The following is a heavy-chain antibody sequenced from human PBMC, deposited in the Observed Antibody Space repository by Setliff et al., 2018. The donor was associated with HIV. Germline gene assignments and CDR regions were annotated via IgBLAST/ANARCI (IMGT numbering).Heavy chain of an antibody. V-gene: IGHV4-39*07. D-gene: IGHD2-21*01. J-gene: IGHJ6*04. CDR3: ARSYCGGGLCFRGLDL. CDR1: GGSISNSNYF. Sequence: SETLSLTCTVSGGSISNSNYFWDWIRQPPGKGLEWIGSAGSADYGGNAYYNPSLKSRVTISVETSKNQFSLKLTSVTAADTAVYYCARSYCGGGLCFRGLDLWGKGTTVTVSS. CDR2: AGSADYGGNA.